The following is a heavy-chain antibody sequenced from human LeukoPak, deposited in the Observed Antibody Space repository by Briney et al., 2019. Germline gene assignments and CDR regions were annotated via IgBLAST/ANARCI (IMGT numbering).Heavy chain of an antibody. J-gene: IGHJ4*02. Sequence: GRSLRLSCAASGFTFDDYAMHWVRQAPGKGLEWVSGISWNSGSIGYADSVKGRFTISRDNAKNSLYLQMNSLRAEDTALYYCAKDGDSSGYYWFSNYFDYWGQGTLVIVSS. CDR1: GFTFDDYA. D-gene: IGHD3-22*01. V-gene: IGHV3-9*01. CDR3: AKDGDSSGYYWFSNYFDY. CDR2: ISWNSGSI.